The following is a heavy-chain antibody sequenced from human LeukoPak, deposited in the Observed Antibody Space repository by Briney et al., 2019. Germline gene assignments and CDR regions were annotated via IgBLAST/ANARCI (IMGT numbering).Heavy chain of an antibody. Sequence: GGSLRLSCAASGFTFSDYYMSWIRQAPGKGLEWVSYISSSGSTIYYADSVKGRFTISRDNAKNSLYLQMNSLRAEDTAVYYCARGKKSRIAAATFVVYYYYYGMDVWGQGTTVTVSS. CDR3: ARGKKSRIAAATFVVYYYYYGMDV. CDR2: ISSSGSTI. V-gene: IGHV3-11*01. D-gene: IGHD6-13*01. J-gene: IGHJ6*02. CDR1: GFTFSDYY.